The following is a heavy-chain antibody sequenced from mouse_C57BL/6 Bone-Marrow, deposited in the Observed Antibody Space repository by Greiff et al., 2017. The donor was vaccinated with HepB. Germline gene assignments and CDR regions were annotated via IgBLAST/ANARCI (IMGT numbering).Heavy chain of an antibody. J-gene: IGHJ3*01. Sequence: EVMLVESGGGLVQPGGSLKLSCAASGFTFSDYYMYWVRQTPEKRLEWVAYISNGGGSTYYPDTVKCRFTISRDNAKHTLYLQMSRLKSEDTAMYYCASFAYWGQGTLVTVSA. CDR2: ISNGGGST. V-gene: IGHV5-12*01. CDR3: ASFAY. CDR1: GFTFSDYY.